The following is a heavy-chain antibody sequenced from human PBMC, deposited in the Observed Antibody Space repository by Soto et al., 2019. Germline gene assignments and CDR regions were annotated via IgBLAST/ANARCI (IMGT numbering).Heavy chain of an antibody. CDR2: ISGSGGST. V-gene: IGHV3-23*01. CDR3: AKDRSWFGEKSYMAV. Sequence: EVQLLESGGGLVQPGGSLRLSCAASGFTFSSYAMSWVRQAPGKGLEWVSAISGSGGSTYYADSVKGRFTISRDNSKNTLYVQMNSFRAEDTAVYYCAKDRSWFGEKSYMAVWGKGTTVTVSS. J-gene: IGHJ6*03. D-gene: IGHD3-10*01. CDR1: GFTFSSYA.